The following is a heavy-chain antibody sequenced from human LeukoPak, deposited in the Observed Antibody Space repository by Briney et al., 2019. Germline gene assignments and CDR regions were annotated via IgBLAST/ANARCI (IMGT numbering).Heavy chain of an antibody. CDR2: ISGDGDNT. Sequence: GGSLRLSCPASGFTFDNYAMHWVRQAPGKGLEWVSFISGDGDNTYYADSVKGRFTISRDNSKNSLYLQMNSLRTADTALYYCAKDVLHLGCMDVWGQGTTVTVSS. D-gene: IGHD3-10*01. CDR3: AKDVLHLGCMDV. V-gene: IGHV3-43*02. J-gene: IGHJ6*02. CDR1: GFTFDNYA.